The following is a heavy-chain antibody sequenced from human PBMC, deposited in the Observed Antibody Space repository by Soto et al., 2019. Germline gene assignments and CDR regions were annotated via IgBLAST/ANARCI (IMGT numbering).Heavy chain of an antibody. CDR3: DTYYYDSSGWGAFDI. V-gene: IGHV4-59*01. Sequence: PSETLSLTCTVSGGSISSYDWSWIRQPPGKGLEWIGYIYYSGSTNYNPSLKSRGTISVDTSKNQFSLKLSSVTAAATAVTYCDTYYYDSSGWGAFDIWGQGTMVTVSS. CDR1: GGSISSYD. J-gene: IGHJ3*02. CDR2: IYYSGST. D-gene: IGHD3-22*01.